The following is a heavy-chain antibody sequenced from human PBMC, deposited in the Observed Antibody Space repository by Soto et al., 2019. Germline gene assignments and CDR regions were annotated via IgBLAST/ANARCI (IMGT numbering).Heavy chain of an antibody. Sequence: ASVKVSCKASGYTFTGYYMHWVRQAPGQGLEWMGWINPNSGGTNYAQKFQGWVTMTRDTSISTAYMELSRLRSDDTAVYYCARDLRVSSSSMLPSYGMDVWGQGTTVTAP. J-gene: IGHJ6*02. D-gene: IGHD6-6*01. V-gene: IGHV1-2*04. CDR3: ARDLRVSSSSMLPSYGMDV. CDR2: INPNSGGT. CDR1: GYTFTGYY.